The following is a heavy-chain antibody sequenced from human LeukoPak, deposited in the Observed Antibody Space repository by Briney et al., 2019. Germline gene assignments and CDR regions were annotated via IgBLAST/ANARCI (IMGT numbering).Heavy chain of an antibody. CDR3: ARESGITIFGVVTHFDY. Sequence: QPGGSLRLSCAASGFTFSSYAMHWVRQAPGKGLEWVAVISYDGSNKYYADSVKGRFTISRDNSKNTLYLQVNSLRAEDTAVYYCARESGITIFGVVTHFDYWGQGTLVTVSS. V-gene: IGHV3-30-3*01. D-gene: IGHD3-3*01. J-gene: IGHJ4*02. CDR2: ISYDGSNK. CDR1: GFTFSSYA.